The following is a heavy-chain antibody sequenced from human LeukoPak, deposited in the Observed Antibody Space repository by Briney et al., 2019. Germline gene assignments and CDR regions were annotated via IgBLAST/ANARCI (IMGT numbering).Heavy chain of an antibody. CDR3: ARARGPFTIFGATPYYYMDV. CDR1: GGTFSSYA. J-gene: IGHJ6*03. CDR2: IIPIFGTA. V-gene: IGHV1-69*05. D-gene: IGHD3-3*01. Sequence: ASVKVSCKASGGTFSSYAISWVRQAPGRGLEWMRGIIPIFGTANYAQKFQGRVTITTDESTSTAYMELSSLRSEDTAVYYCARARGPFTIFGATPYYYMDVWGKGTTVTVSS.